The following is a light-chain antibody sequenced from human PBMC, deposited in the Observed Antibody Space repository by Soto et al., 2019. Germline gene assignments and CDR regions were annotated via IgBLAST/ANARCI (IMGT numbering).Light chain of an antibody. CDR2: AAS. Sequence: DIQMTQSPSSLSAFVGDRVTITCRASQGIRNYLAWYQQKPGKVPKLLIYAASTLQSGVPSRFSGSGSGTDFTLTISSLQPEDVATYYCQKYNSAPLTFGGGTKVDIK. V-gene: IGKV1-27*01. J-gene: IGKJ4*01. CDR1: QGIRNY. CDR3: QKYNSAPLT.